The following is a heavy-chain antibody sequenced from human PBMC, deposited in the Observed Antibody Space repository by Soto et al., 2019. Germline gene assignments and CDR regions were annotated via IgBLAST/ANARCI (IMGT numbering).Heavy chain of an antibody. V-gene: IGHV4-59*08. CDR2: IYYSGST. D-gene: IGHD3-10*01. CDR1: GGSISSYY. CDR3: ARLWWGYGSGSYYFDY. J-gene: IGHJ4*02. Sequence: SETLSLTCTVSGGSISSYYWSWIRQPPGKGLEWTGYIYYSGSTNYNPSLKSRVTISVDTSKNQFSLKLSSVTAADTAVYYCARLWWGYGSGSYYFDYWGQGTLVTVSS.